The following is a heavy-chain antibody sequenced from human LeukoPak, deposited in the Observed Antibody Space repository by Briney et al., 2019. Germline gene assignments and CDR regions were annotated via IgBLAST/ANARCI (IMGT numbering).Heavy chain of an antibody. Sequence: SETLSLTCTVSGGSISSYYWSWIRQPPGKGLEWIGYIYYSGSTNYNPSLKSRVTISVDTSKNQFSLKLSSVTAADTAVYYCARGGARGAVAGIVDYWGQGTLVTVSS. J-gene: IGHJ4*02. CDR2: IYYSGST. CDR1: GGSISSYY. D-gene: IGHD6-19*01. V-gene: IGHV4-59*01. CDR3: ARGGARGAVAGIVDY.